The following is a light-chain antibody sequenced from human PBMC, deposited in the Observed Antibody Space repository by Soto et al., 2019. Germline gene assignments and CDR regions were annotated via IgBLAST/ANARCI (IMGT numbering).Light chain of an antibody. Sequence: SYELTQPPSVSVAPGKTARITCGGNNIGSKSVHWYQQKPGQAPVLVIYYDSDRPSGIPERFSGSNSGNTATLTISRVEAGDAADYYCQVWDSSSDPLFGGGTKLTVL. CDR3: QVWDSSSDPL. V-gene: IGLV3-21*04. CDR1: NIGSKS. CDR2: YDS. J-gene: IGLJ2*01.